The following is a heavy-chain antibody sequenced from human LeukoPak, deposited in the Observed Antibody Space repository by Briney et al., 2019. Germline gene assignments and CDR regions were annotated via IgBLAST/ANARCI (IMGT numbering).Heavy chain of an antibody. CDR3: ARDLTSTPYWELDY. D-gene: IGHD2-8*02. Sequence: ASVKVSCKASGYTLIDYFIHWVRQAPGQGLEWMGRINPKSGDTEYVQKFQGRVTMTRDTSISTLYMELTRLTSDDTAVYFCARDLTSTPYWELDYWGQGTLVTVS. J-gene: IGHJ4*02. CDR1: GYTLIDYF. CDR2: INPKSGDT. V-gene: IGHV1-2*02.